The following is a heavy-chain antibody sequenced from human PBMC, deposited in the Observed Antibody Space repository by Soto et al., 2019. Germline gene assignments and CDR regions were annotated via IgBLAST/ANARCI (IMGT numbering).Heavy chain of an antibody. J-gene: IGHJ6*02. CDR3: ARCGGGDATYYYYGMDV. D-gene: IGHD2-21*02. V-gene: IGHV5-51*01. CDR2: IYPGDSDT. CDR1: GGRLTSSR. Sequence: GAAVKSSEEGPGGRLTSSRSGWVRQKTEKGLEWMGIIYPGDSDTRYSPSFQGQVTISADKSISTAYLQWSSLKASDTAMYYCARCGGGDATYYYYGMDVWGQWTTVA.